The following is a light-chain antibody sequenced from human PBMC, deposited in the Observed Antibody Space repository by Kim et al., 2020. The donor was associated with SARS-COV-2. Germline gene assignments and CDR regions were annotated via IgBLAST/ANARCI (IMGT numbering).Light chain of an antibody. V-gene: IGKV3-20*01. Sequence: PGDRASLSCRASHSVSSSYLAWYQQKPGQAPRLLIYGASSRATGIPDRFSGSGSRTDFTLTISRLEPEDVAVYYCQQYGSSPLTFGGGTKV. CDR2: GAS. CDR1: HSVSSSY. J-gene: IGKJ4*01. CDR3: QQYGSSPLT.